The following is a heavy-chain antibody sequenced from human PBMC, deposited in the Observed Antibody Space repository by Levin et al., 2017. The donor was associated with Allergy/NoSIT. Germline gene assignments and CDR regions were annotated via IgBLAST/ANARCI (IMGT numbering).Heavy chain of an antibody. CDR3: AKDHGVVVAAGGRPTKLGRGDY. V-gene: IGHV3-23*01. CDR1: GFTFSSYA. Sequence: PGESLKISCAASGFTFSSYAMSWVRQAPGKGLEWVSAISGSGGSTYYADSVKGRFTISRDNSKNTLYLQMNSLRAEDTAVYYCAKDHGVVVAAGGRPTKLGRGDYWGQGTLVTVSS. CDR2: ISGSGGST. D-gene: IGHD2-15*01. J-gene: IGHJ4*02.